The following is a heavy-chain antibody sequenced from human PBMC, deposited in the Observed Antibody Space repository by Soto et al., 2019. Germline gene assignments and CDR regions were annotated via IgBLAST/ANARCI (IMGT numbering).Heavy chain of an antibody. CDR3: AIRTRTLGLLFEP. V-gene: IGHV4-30-4*01. Sequence: PSETLARTCSVSGVSVSNTGYYWSWIRQPPGMVLEWIGYIYNTGYTDYKPSHKSRVNLSIDTPKKQFSLRVRSVTAADTAVYYCAIRTRTLGLLFEPWGEGRLVPVSS. CDR2: IYNTGYT. D-gene: IGHD3-3*01. CDR1: GVSVSNTGYY. J-gene: IGHJ5*02.